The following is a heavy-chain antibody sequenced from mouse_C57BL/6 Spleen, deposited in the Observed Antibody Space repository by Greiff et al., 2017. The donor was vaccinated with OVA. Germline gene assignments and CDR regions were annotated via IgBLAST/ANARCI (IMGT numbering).Heavy chain of an antibody. D-gene: IGHD4-1*01. J-gene: IGHJ2*01. CDR2: ISSGSSTI. V-gene: IGHV5-17*01. CDR3: ARGPLGPFDY. CDR1: GFTFSDYG. Sequence: EVKLMESGGGLVKPGGSLKLSCAASGFTFSDYGMHWVRQAPEKGLEWVAYISSGSSTIYYADTVKGRFPISRDNAKNTLFLQMTSLRSEDTAMYYWARGPLGPFDYWGQGTTLTVSS.